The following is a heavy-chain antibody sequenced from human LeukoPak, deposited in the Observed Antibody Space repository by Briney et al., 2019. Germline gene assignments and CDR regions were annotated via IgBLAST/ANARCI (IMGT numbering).Heavy chain of an antibody. J-gene: IGHJ5*02. Sequence: LSLTCAVYGGSFSGYYWSWIRQPPGKGLEWISYISSSGGTIYYADSVKGRFTISRDNAKNSLYLQMNSLRAEDTALYYCARGIFDPWGQGTLVTVSS. CDR2: ISSSGGTI. V-gene: IGHV3-11*04. CDR1: GGSFSGYY. CDR3: ARGIFDP.